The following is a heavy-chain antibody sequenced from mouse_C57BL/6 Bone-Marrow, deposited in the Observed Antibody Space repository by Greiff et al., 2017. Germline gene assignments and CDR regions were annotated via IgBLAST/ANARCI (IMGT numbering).Heavy chain of an antibody. CDR3: AKNDYGRFYAMDY. CDR1: GFSLTSYG. Sequence: QVQLQQSGPGLVQPSQSLSITCTVSGFSLTSYGVHWVRQSPGKGLEWLGVIWRGGSTDYNAAFMSRLSITKDNSKSQVFFKMNSLQADDTAIYYCAKNDYGRFYAMDYWGQGTSVTVSS. J-gene: IGHJ4*01. V-gene: IGHV2-5*01. CDR2: IWRGGST. D-gene: IGHD1-1*01.